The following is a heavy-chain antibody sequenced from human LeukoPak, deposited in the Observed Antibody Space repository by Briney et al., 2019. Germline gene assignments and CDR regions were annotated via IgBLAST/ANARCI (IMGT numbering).Heavy chain of an antibody. CDR1: GFTFGSYA. D-gene: IGHD4-17*01. J-gene: IGHJ4*02. Sequence: GGSLRLSCAASGFTFGSYALHWVCQAPGKGLEWVAIISYDGNNKFYTDSVKGRFTISRDTSKNTVYLQMNSLRAEDTAVYYCARDTVTTAYYFDYWGQGTLVTVSS. V-gene: IGHV3-30-3*01. CDR2: ISYDGNNK. CDR3: ARDTVTTAYYFDY.